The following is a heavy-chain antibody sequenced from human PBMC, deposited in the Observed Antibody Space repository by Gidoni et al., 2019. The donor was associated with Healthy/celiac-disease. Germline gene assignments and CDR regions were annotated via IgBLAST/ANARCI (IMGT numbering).Heavy chain of an antibody. J-gene: IGHJ4*02. D-gene: IGHD3-3*01. CDR2: IIPIFGTA. V-gene: IGHV1-69*01. CDR3: AREAYYDFWSGSNYFDY. Sequence: QVQLVQSGAEVKKPGSSVKVSCKAPGGTFSSYAISWVRKAPGQGMEWMGGIIPIFGTANYAQKFQGRVTITADESTSTAYMELSSLRSEDTAVYYCAREAYYDFWSGSNYFDYWGQGTLVTVSS. CDR1: GGTFSSYA.